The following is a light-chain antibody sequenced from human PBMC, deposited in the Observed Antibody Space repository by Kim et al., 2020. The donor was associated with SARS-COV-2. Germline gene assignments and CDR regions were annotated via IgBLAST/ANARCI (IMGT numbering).Light chain of an antibody. CDR3: IAWDISLSAWV. Sequence: RLTATLTCTWNRNNVGYQGAAWLQHRPGHPPKLLFYRNSNRPSGISDRLSASWSGSTASLTISGLQPEDEADYFCIAWDISLSAWVFGGGTQLTVL. V-gene: IGLV10-54*01. CDR2: RNS. J-gene: IGLJ2*01. CDR1: RNNVGYQG.